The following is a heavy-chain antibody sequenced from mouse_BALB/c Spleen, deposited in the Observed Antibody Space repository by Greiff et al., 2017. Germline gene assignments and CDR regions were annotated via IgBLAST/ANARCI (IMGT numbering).Heavy chain of an antibody. J-gene: IGHJ3*01. CDR1: GFSFTSYG. CDR3: ARSDCGNYWFAY. Sequence: QVQLMESGPGLVQPSQSLSITCTVSGFSFTSYGVHWVRQSPGKGLEWLGVIWSGGSTDYNAAFISGLGISKDNTKSQVFFKMNSLHANDTTIYYCARSDCGNYWFAYWGEGTLVTVSA. D-gene: IGHD2-1*01. V-gene: IGHV2-2*02. CDR2: IWSGGST.